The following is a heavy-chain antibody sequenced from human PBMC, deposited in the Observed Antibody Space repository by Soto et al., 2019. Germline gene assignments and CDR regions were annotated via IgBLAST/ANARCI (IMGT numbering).Heavy chain of an antibody. CDR1: GGTFSSYT. J-gene: IGHJ3*02. CDR2: IIPILGIA. CDR3: ARPYSGYDHDAFDI. D-gene: IGHD5-12*01. V-gene: IGHV1-69*02. Sequence: GASVKVSCKASGGTFSSYTISWVRQAPGQGLEWMGRIIPILGIANYAQKFQGRVTITADKSTSTANMELSSLRSEDTAVYYCARPYSGYDHDAFDIWGQGTMVTVSS.